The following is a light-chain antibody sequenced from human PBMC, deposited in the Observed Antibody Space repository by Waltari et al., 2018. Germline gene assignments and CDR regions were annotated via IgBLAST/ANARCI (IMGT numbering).Light chain of an antibody. CDR2: DKK. J-gene: IGLJ2*01. V-gene: IGLV1-51*01. CDR1: SSNIGNNY. CDR3: ATWDGSLSAVV. Sequence: QSVLTQPPSVSAAPGQKVTISCSGSSSNIGNNYVSWYQHLPVTAPKLLIYDKKKRPSGIPDRFSGAKSGTSATLAITGLQTGDEGYYYCATWDGSLSAVVFGGGTKLTVL.